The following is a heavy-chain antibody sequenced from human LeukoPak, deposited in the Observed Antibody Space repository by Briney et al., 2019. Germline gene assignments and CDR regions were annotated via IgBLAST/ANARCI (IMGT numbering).Heavy chain of an antibody. V-gene: IGHV3-11*04. CDR3: ARVYSGSYWVVDY. CDR2: ISSSGSTI. CDR1: GFTFSDYY. J-gene: IGHJ4*02. D-gene: IGHD1-26*01. Sequence: GGSLRLSCAASGFTFSDYYMSWIRQAPGKGLEWVSYISSSGSTIYYADSVKGRFTISRDNAKNSLYPQMNSLRAEDTAVYYCARVYSGSYWVVDYWGQGTLVTVSS.